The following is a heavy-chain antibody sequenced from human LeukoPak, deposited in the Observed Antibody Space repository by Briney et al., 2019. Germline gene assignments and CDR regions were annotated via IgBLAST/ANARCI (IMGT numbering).Heavy chain of an antibody. CDR1: GFTFSSYG. CDR2: IRYDGSNK. D-gene: IGHD3-9*01. Sequence: GGSLRLSCAASGFTFSSYGMHWVRQAPGKGLEGVAFIRYDGSNKYYADSVKGRFTISRDNSKNTLYLQMNSLRAEDTAVYYCAKGDRLRYFDWSPMEYWGQGTLVTVSS. V-gene: IGHV3-30*02. J-gene: IGHJ4*02. CDR3: AKGDRLRYFDWSPMEY.